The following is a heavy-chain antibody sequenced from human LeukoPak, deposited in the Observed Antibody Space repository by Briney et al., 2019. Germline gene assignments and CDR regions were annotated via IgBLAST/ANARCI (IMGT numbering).Heavy chain of an antibody. V-gene: IGHV3-48*03. J-gene: IGHJ4*02. CDR3: ARDYTNYEYDY. D-gene: IGHD4-11*01. CDR1: GFTFSSYE. Sequence: GGSLRLSCAASGFTFSSYEMNWVRQAPGKGLEWVSFISSRGNTIYYADSVKGRFTISRDNAKNSLYLQMNSLRAEDTAVYYCARDYTNYEYDYWDQGTLVTVSS. CDR2: ISSRGNTI.